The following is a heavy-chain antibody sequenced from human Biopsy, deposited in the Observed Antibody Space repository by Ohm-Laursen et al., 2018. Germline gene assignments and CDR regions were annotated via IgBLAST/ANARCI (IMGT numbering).Heavy chain of an antibody. V-gene: IGHV4-4*07. CDR2: IYTSGSS. CDR1: GGSLSNYY. D-gene: IGHD1-7*01. Sequence: GTLSLTCTVSGGSLSNYYWSWIRQPAGKGLEWIGRIYTSGSSNKNPSLMSRVIMSVDTSKKQFSLKVYSVTAADTAVYYCARDYGLELGGLEAFDIWGQGTMVTVSS. J-gene: IGHJ3*02. CDR3: ARDYGLELGGLEAFDI.